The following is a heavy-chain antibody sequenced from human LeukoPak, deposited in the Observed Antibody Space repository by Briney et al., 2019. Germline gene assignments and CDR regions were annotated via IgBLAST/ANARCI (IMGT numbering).Heavy chain of an antibody. J-gene: IGHJ6*02. CDR1: GFTVSSNY. CDR3: AKDKAGWVAVAGSYGMDV. V-gene: IGHV3-9*01. CDR2: ISWNSGSI. D-gene: IGHD6-19*01. Sequence: PGGSLRLSCAASGFTVSSNYMSWVRQAPGKGLEWVSGISWNSGSIGYADSVKGRFTISRDNAKNSLYLQMNSLRAEDTALYYCAKDKAGWVAVAGSYGMDVWGQGTTVTVSS.